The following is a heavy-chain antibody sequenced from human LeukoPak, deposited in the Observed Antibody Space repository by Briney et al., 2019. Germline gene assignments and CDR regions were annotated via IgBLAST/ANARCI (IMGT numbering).Heavy chain of an antibody. J-gene: IGHJ4*02. Sequence: TLSLTCTVSGGSISSGGYYWNWIRQHPGKGLEWIGYIYYSGSIYYNPSLKSRVTISVDTSKNQFSLKLSSVTAADTAVYYCARRVVIRSYYFDYWGQGSLVTVSS. CDR3: ARRVVIRSYYFDY. V-gene: IGHV4-31*03. CDR1: GGSISSGGYY. CDR2: IYYSGSI. D-gene: IGHD3-22*01.